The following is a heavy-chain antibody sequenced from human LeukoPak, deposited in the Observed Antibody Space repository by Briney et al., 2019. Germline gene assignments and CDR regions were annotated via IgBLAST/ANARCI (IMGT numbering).Heavy chain of an antibody. V-gene: IGHV4-59*01. CDR1: GGSNSSYY. Sequence: PSETLSLTCTVSGGSNSSYYWSWIRQFPGKGLEWIGHIYYSGSTNYNPSLKSRVTISVDTSKNQFSLRLGSVTAADTAVYYCAREAIAGDSSGYYFDYWGQGTLVTVSS. D-gene: IGHD3-22*01. CDR3: AREAIAGDSSGYYFDY. CDR2: IYYSGST. J-gene: IGHJ4*02.